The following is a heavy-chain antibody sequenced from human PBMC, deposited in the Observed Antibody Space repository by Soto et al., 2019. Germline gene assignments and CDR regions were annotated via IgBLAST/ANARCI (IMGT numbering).Heavy chain of an antibody. D-gene: IGHD6-19*01. CDR3: ARDSGVAGPDY. Sequence: GGSLRLSCAASGFTFDDYAMHWVRQAPGKGLEWVSGISRNSSSIYYADSVKGRFTISSDNAKNSLYLQMNSLRAEDTAVYYCARDSGVAGPDYWGQGTLVTVSS. V-gene: IGHV3-9*01. CDR2: ISRNSSSI. J-gene: IGHJ4*02. CDR1: GFTFDDYA.